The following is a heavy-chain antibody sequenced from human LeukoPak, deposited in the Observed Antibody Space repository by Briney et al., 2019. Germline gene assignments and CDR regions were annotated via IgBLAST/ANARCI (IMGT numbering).Heavy chain of an antibody. J-gene: IGHJ4*02. CDR2: IYSGGST. V-gene: IGHV3-66*01. CDR3: ARKVRGVIKRGIIDY. D-gene: IGHD3-10*01. CDR1: GFTVSSNY. Sequence: PGGSLRLSCAASGFTVSSNYMSWVRQAPGKGLEWVSVIYSGGSTYYADSVKGRFTISRDNSKNTLYLQMNSLRAEDTAVYYCARKVRGVIKRGIIDYWGQGTLVTVSS.